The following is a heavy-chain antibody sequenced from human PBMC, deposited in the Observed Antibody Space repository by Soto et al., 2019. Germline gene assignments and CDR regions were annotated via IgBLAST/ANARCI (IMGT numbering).Heavy chain of an antibody. Sequence: QVQLQESGPRLVKPSGTLSLTCVITNASISSSNWWSWVRQAPGKGLEWIGEIYHTGRTNYAPSLKSRVTMSIHKSNNRFSLRLTSLTAADTAVYYCVRDEAHYDILTGSSLGRAFDIWGQGTMVTVSS. CDR1: NASISSSNW. J-gene: IGHJ3*02. CDR2: IYHTGRT. CDR3: VRDEAHYDILTGSSLGRAFDI. D-gene: IGHD3-9*01. V-gene: IGHV4-4*02.